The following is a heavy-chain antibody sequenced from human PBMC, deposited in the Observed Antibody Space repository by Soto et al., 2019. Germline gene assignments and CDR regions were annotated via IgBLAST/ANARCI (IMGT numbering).Heavy chain of an antibody. CDR3: ARVSRRGIVVVVAAGGGPLYNWFDP. J-gene: IGHJ5*02. V-gene: IGHV4-34*01. CDR2: INHSGST. D-gene: IGHD2-15*01. Sequence: AETLSLTCAVYGGSFSGYYWSWIRQPPGKGLEWIGEINHSGSTNYNPSLKSRVTISVDTSKNQFSLKLSSVTAADTAVYYCARVSRRGIVVVVAAGGGPLYNWFDPWGQGTLVTVSS. CDR1: GGSFSGYY.